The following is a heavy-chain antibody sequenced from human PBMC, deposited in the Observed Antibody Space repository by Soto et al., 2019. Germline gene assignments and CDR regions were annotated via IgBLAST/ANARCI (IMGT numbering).Heavy chain of an antibody. CDR2: INPNGGST. CDR3: ARLDLPLNIVATIDY. V-gene: IGHV1-46*01. CDR1: GYIFINYY. D-gene: IGHD5-12*01. J-gene: IGHJ4*02. Sequence: ASVKVSCKASGYIFINYYIRWVRQAPGQGLEWIGIINPNGGSTNYAQKFRGRVTMARDTSTSTVYMDLSSLRSDDTAVYYCARLDLPLNIVATIDYWGQGTLVTVSS.